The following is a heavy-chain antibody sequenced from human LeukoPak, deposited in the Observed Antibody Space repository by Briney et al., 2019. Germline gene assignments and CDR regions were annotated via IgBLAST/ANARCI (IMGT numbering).Heavy chain of an antibody. CDR1: GFAFSGYA. V-gene: IGHV3-23*01. Sequence: GGSLRLSCTVSGFAFSGYAMSWVRQAPGKGPEWVSSIGARGDVTYSADSVKGRFTLSRDNSKNTVFLQMNSLRAEDTAVYYCAKSIGGVVVVATDYWGQGTLVTVSS. D-gene: IGHD2-15*01. J-gene: IGHJ4*02. CDR2: IGARGDVT. CDR3: AKSIGGVVVVATDY.